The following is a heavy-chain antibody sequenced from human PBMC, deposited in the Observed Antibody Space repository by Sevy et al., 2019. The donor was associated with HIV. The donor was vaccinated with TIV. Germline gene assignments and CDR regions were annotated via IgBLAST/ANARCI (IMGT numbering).Heavy chain of an antibody. D-gene: IGHD1-26*01. V-gene: IGHV4-59*08. CDR3: AGENAWGRGYS. Sequence: SETLSLTCTVSGGSITSLYWNWIRQPPGKGLEWIANIYYNGHINYNPSLKSRVTLTLDTSKNQFSLRLSSVTAADTAMYYCAGENAWGRGYSWGQRTLVTVSS. J-gene: IGHJ4*02. CDR2: IYYNGHI. CDR1: GGSITSLY.